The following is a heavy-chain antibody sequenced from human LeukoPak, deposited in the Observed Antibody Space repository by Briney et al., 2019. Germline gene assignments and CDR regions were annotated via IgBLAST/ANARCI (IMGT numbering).Heavy chain of an antibody. CDR3: ARRGSNREDCSSTDCYGYGMDV. V-gene: IGHV3-53*01. Sequence: PGGSLRLSCAVSGFIVSSNYVSWVRQAPGKGLESVSVISGGGTTYYADSVKGRFTMSRDNSKNTLYLHMNSLRADDTAVYFCARRGSNREDCSSTDCYGYGMDVWGQGTTVTVSS. CDR2: ISGGGTT. CDR1: GFIVSSNY. D-gene: IGHD2-2*01. J-gene: IGHJ6*02.